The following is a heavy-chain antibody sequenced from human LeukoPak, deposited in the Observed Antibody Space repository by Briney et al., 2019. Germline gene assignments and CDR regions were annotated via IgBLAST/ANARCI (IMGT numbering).Heavy chain of an antibody. D-gene: IGHD2-21*01. CDR2: IYYTGTT. CDR3: ARDCGNPITHYYGMDV. Sequence: SETLSLTCAVSRGSITNSSCYWGWIRQPPGKGLEWIGGIYYTGTTYYSPSLNSRITISMDTSKKQFSLRLASVTAADTAVYYCARDCGNPITHYYGMDVWGQGTTVTVSS. J-gene: IGHJ6*02. CDR1: RGSITNSSCY. V-gene: IGHV4-39*01.